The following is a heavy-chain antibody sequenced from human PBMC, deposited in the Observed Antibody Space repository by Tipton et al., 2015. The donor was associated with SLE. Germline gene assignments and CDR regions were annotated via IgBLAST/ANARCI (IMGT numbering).Heavy chain of an antibody. D-gene: IGHD2-8*01. Sequence: TLSLTCTVSGGSISSSSYYWGWIRQPPGKGLEWIGEINHSGSTNYNPSLKSRVTISVDTSKNQFSLKLSSVTAADTAVYYCARDKGLLRVYYFDYWGQGTLVTVSS. CDR2: INHSGST. V-gene: IGHV4-39*07. CDR3: ARDKGLLRVYYFDY. J-gene: IGHJ4*02. CDR1: GGSISSSSYY.